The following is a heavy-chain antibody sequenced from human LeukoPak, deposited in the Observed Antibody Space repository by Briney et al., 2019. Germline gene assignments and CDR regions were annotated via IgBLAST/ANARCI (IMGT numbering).Heavy chain of an antibody. V-gene: IGHV4-59*08. CDR3: ARGFGDTSSWYGWDGYYFDY. D-gene: IGHD6-13*01. CDR1: GGSISSYY. Sequence: SETLSLTCTVSGGSISSYYWSWIRQPPGKGLEWIGHIYYSGSTNYNPSLKSRVTISVDTSKNQFSLKLSSVTAADTAVYYCARGFGDTSSWYGWDGYYFDYWGQGTLVTVSS. J-gene: IGHJ4*02. CDR2: IYYSGST.